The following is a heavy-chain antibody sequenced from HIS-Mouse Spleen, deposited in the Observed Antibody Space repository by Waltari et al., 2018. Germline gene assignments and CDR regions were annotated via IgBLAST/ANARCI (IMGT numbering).Heavy chain of an antibody. D-gene: IGHD2-2*01. V-gene: IGHV3-48*01. CDR1: GFPFSSYS. CDR2: ISSSSSTI. J-gene: IGHJ6*02. CDR3: ARDPNVVVPADGMDV. Sequence: EVQLVESGGGLVQPGGSLRLSCAASGFPFSSYSMNWVRQAPGKGLEWVSYISSSSSTIYYADSVKGRFTISRDNAKNSLYLQMNSLRAEDTAVYYCARDPNVVVPADGMDVWGQGTTVTVSS.